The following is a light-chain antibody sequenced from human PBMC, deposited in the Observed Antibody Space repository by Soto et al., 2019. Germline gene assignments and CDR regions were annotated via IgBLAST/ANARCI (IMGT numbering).Light chain of an antibody. V-gene: IGKV3-15*01. CDR3: QQYDNWWT. CDR2: GAS. CDR1: QSVSTN. J-gene: IGKJ1*01. Sequence: EIVMTQSPGTLSVSPGERATLFCRASQSVSTNLAWYQQKPGQAPRLLIYGASTRATGIPARFSGSGSGTGFTLTISSLQSEDFAVYYCQQYDNWWTFGQGTKVDIK.